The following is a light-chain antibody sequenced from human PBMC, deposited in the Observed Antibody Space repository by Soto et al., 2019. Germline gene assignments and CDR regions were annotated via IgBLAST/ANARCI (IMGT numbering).Light chain of an antibody. J-gene: IGLJ1*01. Sequence: QSVLTQPPSVSGAPGQKVTISCSGSTSNIGNNHVSWYQQLPGTAPKLLIYDNNKRPSGIPDRFSGSTSGTSATLGITGLQTGDDADYDCATWDGKVFGTGTKLTVL. CDR2: DNN. CDR1: TSNIGNNH. V-gene: IGLV1-51*01. CDR3: ATWDGKV.